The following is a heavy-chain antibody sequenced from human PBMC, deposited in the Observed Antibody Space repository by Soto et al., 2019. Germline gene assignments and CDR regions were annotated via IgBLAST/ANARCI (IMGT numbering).Heavy chain of an antibody. Sequence: PSETLSLTCTVSGGSISGYYWSWIRQSPGKGLEWIAYIHLTGGTSFNPSLKSRVTISIDTSKSQFSLKLNSVTAADTAVYFCARHSGYEYYF. CDR2: IHLTGGT. CDR3: ARHSGYEYYF. J-gene: IGHJ4*01. CDR1: GGSISGYY. V-gene: IGHV4-59*08. D-gene: IGHD5-12*01.